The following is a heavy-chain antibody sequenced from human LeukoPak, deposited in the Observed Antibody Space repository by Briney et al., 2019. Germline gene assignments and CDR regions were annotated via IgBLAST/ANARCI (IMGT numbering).Heavy chain of an antibody. CDR1: GGSISTSNYY. CDR2: IFYSGST. Sequence: SETLSLTCTVSGGSISTSNYYWGWIRQPPGKGLEWIGNIFYSGSTYYSPSLRSRVTISLDTSRNQFSLKLNSVTAADTAVYYCARGGLSFDYWGQGTLVTVSS. V-gene: IGHV4-39*07. J-gene: IGHJ4*02. CDR3: ARGGLSFDY. D-gene: IGHD3/OR15-3a*01.